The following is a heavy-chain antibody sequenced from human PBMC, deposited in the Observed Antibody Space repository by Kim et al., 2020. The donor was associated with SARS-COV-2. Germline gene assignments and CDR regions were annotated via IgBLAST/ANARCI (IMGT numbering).Heavy chain of an antibody. CDR2: ISSSSTI. Sequence: GGSLRLSCAASGFTFSSYSMNWVRQAPGKGLEWVSYISSSSTIYYSASVKGRFTISRDNAKNSLYLQMNSLRDEDTAVYYCARTGDFWSGYSGVFDYWGQGTLVTVSS. V-gene: IGHV3-48*02. CDR1: GFTFSSYS. CDR3: ARTGDFWSGYSGVFDY. D-gene: IGHD3-3*01. J-gene: IGHJ4*02.